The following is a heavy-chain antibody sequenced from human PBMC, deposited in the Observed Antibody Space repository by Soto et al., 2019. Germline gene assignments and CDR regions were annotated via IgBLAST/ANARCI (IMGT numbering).Heavy chain of an antibody. CDR2: INHSGST. J-gene: IGHJ6*02. V-gene: IGHV4-34*01. CDR3: ARGLRGYCSGGSCYSFGYYYYGMEV. CDR1: GGSFSGYY. D-gene: IGHD2-15*01. Sequence: PSETLSLTCAVYGGSFSGYYWSWIRQPPGKGLEWIGEINHSGSTNYNPSLKSRVSISVDTSKNQFSLKLSSVTAADTAVYYCARGLRGYCSGGSCYSFGYYYYGMEVWGQGTRSPSP.